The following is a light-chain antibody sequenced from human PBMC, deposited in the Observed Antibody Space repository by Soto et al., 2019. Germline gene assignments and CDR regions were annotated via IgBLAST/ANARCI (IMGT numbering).Light chain of an antibody. Sequence: DIQVTQSPATLSAFVGDRVTISCRARQSIGTWLAWYRQKPGKAPKLLIYDASTLESGVPSRFSGSGSGTEFTLTISSLQPEDVATYYCQEYNSYPVSFGQGTRL. CDR2: DAS. J-gene: IGKJ5*01. CDR1: QSIGTW. CDR3: QEYNSYPVS. V-gene: IGKV1-5*01.